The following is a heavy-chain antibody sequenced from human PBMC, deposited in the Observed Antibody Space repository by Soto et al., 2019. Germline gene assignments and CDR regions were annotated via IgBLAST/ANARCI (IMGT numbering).Heavy chain of an antibody. Sequence: QVKLVQSGTEVKKPGASLKVSCKASGYSFATSGISWVRQAPGQGLEWMGWISVYNGNTNYDQKLHDRATMTTHTSTTTAYLELRSLRSDDTALYYCARAGKYYDSSGYVNWGQVTLVTVSS. CDR2: ISVYNGNT. J-gene: IGHJ4*02. CDR1: GYSFATSG. D-gene: IGHD3-22*01. V-gene: IGHV1-18*01. CDR3: ARAGKYYDSSGYVN.